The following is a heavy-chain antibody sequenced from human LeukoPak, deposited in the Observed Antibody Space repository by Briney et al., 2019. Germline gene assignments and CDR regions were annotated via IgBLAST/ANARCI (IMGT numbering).Heavy chain of an antibody. CDR3: AREVGYSYGYRRGAFDI. J-gene: IGHJ3*02. CDR1: GGSIYSSNYY. V-gene: IGHV4-39*07. CDR2: IYYSGNT. Sequence: SETLSLTCTVSGGSIYSSNYYWGWIRQPPGKGLEWIGSIYYSGNTYYNPSLKSRVTISVDTSKNQFSLKLSSVTAADTAVYYCAREVGYSYGYRRGAFDIWGQGTMVTVSS. D-gene: IGHD5-18*01.